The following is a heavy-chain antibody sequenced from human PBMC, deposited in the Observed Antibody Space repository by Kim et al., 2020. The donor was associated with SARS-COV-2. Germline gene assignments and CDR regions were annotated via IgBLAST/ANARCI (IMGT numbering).Heavy chain of an antibody. J-gene: IGHJ4*02. V-gene: IGHV4-34*01. D-gene: IGHD2-2*01. CDR2: T. Sequence: TNYNPSLKSRVTISVDTSKNQFSLKLSSVTAADTAVYYCARVGSTSGVDYWGQGTLVTVSS. CDR3: ARVGSTSGVDY.